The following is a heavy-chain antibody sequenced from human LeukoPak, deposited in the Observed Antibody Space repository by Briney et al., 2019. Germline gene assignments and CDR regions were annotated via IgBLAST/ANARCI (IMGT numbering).Heavy chain of an antibody. J-gene: IGHJ4*02. CDR1: GFTFSSYE. D-gene: IGHD4-11*01. CDR2: ISSSSSTI. CDR3: ARDGYSTFDY. Sequence: GGSLRLSCAASGFTFSSYEMNWVRQAPGKGLEWVSYISSSSSTIYYADSVKGRFTISRDNAKNSLYLQMNSLRAEDTAVYYCARDGYSTFDYWGQGTLVTVSS. V-gene: IGHV3-48*01.